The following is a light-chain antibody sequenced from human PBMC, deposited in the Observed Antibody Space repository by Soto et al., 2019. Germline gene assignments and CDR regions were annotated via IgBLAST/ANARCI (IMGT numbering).Light chain of an antibody. CDR2: GAS. Sequence: EIVMTQSPATLSVSPGERATLSCRASQGVSSNLAWYQQKPGQAPRLLIYGASTRATGIPARFSGSGSGTEFTLTISSLQSEDFAVYYCQQYSNWPPETFGQGTKVEIK. CDR3: QQYSNWPPET. CDR1: QGVSSN. J-gene: IGKJ1*01. V-gene: IGKV3-15*01.